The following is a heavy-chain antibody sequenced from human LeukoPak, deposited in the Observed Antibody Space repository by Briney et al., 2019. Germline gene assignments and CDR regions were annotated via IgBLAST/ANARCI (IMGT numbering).Heavy chain of an antibody. Sequence: SETLSLTCAVYGGSFSGYYWSWIRQPPGKGLEWIGYIYYSGSTYYNPSLKSRVTISVDTSKNQFSLKLSSVTAADTAVYYCARDLRLDYYYYGMDVWGQGTTVTVSS. CDR3: ARDLRLDYYYYGMDV. CDR1: GGSFSGYY. D-gene: IGHD3-16*01. V-gene: IGHV4-34*01. CDR2: IYYSGST. J-gene: IGHJ6*02.